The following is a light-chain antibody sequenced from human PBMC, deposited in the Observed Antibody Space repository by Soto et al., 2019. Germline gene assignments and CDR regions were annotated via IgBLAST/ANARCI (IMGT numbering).Light chain of an antibody. Sequence: DIQMTQSPSSLSASVGDRVTITCRASQSISSYLNWYQQKPGKAPKLLIYAASSLQSGVPSRFSGSGYGTEFTLTSISLQPEDFAAYSCQQSYSTPWTFGQGTEVKIK. CDR2: AAS. CDR1: QSISSY. J-gene: IGKJ1*01. V-gene: IGKV1-39*01. CDR3: QQSYSTPWT.